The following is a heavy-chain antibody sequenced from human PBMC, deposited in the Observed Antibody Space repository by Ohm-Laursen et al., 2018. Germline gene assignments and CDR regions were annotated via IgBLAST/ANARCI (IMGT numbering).Heavy chain of an antibody. CDR3: QGGHLPPGNYYGMDA. CDR1: GLTVSRSC. D-gene: IGHD3-16*01. CDR2: IYDNGNT. V-gene: IGHV3-53*01. Sequence: GSLRLSCAASGLTVSRSCMNWARQAPGKGLEWVSVIYDNGNTDYADSVRGRFTISRDNSKNTLYLQMNSLTVEDTAVYYCQGGHLPPGNYYGMDAWGQGTTVTVSS. J-gene: IGHJ6*02.